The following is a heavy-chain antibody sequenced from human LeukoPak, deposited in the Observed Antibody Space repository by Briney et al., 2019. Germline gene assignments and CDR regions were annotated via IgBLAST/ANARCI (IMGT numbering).Heavy chain of an antibody. V-gene: IGHV4-59*01. CDR2: ISYSGRT. CDR3: AREGTAGTNLNWFDP. Sequence: SETLSLTCTVSGGSISSYYWSWIRQPPGKGLEWIAYISYSGRTNFNPSLKSRVTISVDTSKNQFSLKLSSVTAAGTAVYYCAREGTAGTNLNWFDPWGQGTLATVSS. D-gene: IGHD1-1*01. CDR1: GGSISSYY. J-gene: IGHJ5*02.